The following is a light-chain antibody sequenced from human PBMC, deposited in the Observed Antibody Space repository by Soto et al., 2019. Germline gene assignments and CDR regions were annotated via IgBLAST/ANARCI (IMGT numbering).Light chain of an antibody. CDR2: KAS. CDR3: QQYNSYSYT. J-gene: IGKJ2*01. Sequence: DIPMTQSPSTLSASVGDRVTIACRASQSINNWLAWYQQKPGKAPKLLIYKASNLQSGVPSRFSGSGSGTEFTLTINSLQPDDFATYYCQQYNSYSYTFGQGTKLEIK. V-gene: IGKV1-5*03. CDR1: QSINNW.